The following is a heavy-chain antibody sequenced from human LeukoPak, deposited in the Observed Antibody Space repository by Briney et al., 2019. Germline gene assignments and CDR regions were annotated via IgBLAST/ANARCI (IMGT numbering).Heavy chain of an antibody. V-gene: IGHV3-21*01. Sequence: GGSLRLSCAASGFTFSYYSMHWVRQAPGKGLEWVASITLSSNDISYADSLKGRVTISRDNAKNSLYLQMSSLRAEDTAGYYCARWADYGDNFDYWGQGSLVIVSS. CDR3: ARWADYGDNFDY. CDR1: GFTFSYYS. J-gene: IGHJ4*02. CDR2: ITLSSNDI. D-gene: IGHD4-17*01.